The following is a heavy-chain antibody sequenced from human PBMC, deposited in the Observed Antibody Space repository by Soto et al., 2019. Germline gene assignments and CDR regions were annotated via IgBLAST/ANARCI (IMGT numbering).Heavy chain of an antibody. CDR2: VNHSGSA. CDR3: ARAGIGMDV. CDR1: GGSFSGYY. D-gene: IGHD3-10*01. Sequence: SETLSLTCAVYGGSFSGYYWSWIRQPPGKGLEWIGEVNHSGSANYNPSLKSRVTISVDTSKNQFSLKLSSVTAADTAVYYCARAGIGMDVWGQGTTVTVSS. J-gene: IGHJ6*02. V-gene: IGHV4-34*01.